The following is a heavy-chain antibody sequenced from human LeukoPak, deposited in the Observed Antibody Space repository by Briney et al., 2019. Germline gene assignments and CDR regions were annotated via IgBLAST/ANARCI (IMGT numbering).Heavy chain of an antibody. Sequence: ASVKLSCKASGYTFTGYYMHWVRQAPGQGLEWMGWINPNSGGTNYAQKFQGRVTMTRDTSISTAYMELSRLRSDDTAVYYCARGARIVVVTSDAFDIWGQGTMVTVSS. V-gene: IGHV1-2*02. J-gene: IGHJ3*02. CDR3: ARGARIVVVTSDAFDI. CDR1: GYTFTGYY. D-gene: IGHD3-22*01. CDR2: INPNSGGT.